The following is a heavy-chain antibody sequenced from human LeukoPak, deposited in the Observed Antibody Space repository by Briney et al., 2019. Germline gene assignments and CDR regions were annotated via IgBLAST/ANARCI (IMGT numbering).Heavy chain of an antibody. Sequence: SETLSLTCTVSGGSISTSRHFWAWIRQPPGKGLEWIATIYYSGTTYYNPSLKSRVTISVDTSKNQFSLKLSSVTAADTAVYYCARGFGYFDYWGQGTLVTVSS. CDR3: ARGFGYFDY. D-gene: IGHD3-16*01. CDR1: GGSISTSRHF. J-gene: IGHJ4*02. CDR2: IYYSGTT. V-gene: IGHV4-39*07.